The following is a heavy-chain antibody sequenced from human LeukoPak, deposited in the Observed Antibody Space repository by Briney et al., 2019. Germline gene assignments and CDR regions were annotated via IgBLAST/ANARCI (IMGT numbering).Heavy chain of an antibody. CDR2: ISYDGSNK. CDR1: GFTFSSYG. V-gene: IGHV3-30*03. Sequence: GGSLRLSCAASGFTFSSYGMHWVRQAPGKGLEWVAVISYDGSNKYYADSVKGRFTISRDNSKNTLYLQMNSLRAEDTAVYYCARAYYYDTSATPDYWGQGTLVTVSS. CDR3: ARAYYYDTSATPDY. J-gene: IGHJ4*02. D-gene: IGHD3-22*01.